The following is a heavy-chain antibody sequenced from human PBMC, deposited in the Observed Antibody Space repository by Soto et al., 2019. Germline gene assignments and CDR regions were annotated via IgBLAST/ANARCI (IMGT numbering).Heavy chain of an antibody. CDR3: ARDVVVVPAATHYFDY. CDR2: IYYSGST. CDR1: GGSISSGGYY. V-gene: IGHV4-31*03. D-gene: IGHD2-2*01. J-gene: IGHJ4*02. Sequence: SETLSLTCTVSGGSISSGGYYWSWIRQHPGKGLEWIGYIYYSGSTYYNPSLKSRVTISVDTSKNQFSLKLSSVTAADTAVYYCARDVVVVPAATHYFDYWGQGTLVTVSS.